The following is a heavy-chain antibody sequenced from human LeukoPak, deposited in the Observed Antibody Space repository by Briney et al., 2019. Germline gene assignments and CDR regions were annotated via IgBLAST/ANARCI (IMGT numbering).Heavy chain of an antibody. V-gene: IGHV1-8*03. J-gene: IGHJ5*02. CDR2: MNPNSGNT. D-gene: IGHD1-14*01. Sequence: ASVKVSCKASGYTFTSYDTNWVRQATGQGLEWMGWMNPNSGNTGYAQKFQGRVTITRNTSISTAYMELCSLRSEDTAVYYCARGGKPGPQNWFDPWGQGTLVTVSS. CDR3: ARGGKPGPQNWFDP. CDR1: GYTFTSYD.